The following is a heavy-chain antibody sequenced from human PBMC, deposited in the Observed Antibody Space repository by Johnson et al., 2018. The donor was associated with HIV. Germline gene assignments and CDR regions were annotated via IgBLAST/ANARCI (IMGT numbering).Heavy chain of an antibody. CDR2: IRSKANNYAT. V-gene: IGHV3-73*01. CDR1: GFTFSASG. D-gene: IGHD6-19*01. CDR3: ARKQWLTKIASDAFDI. Sequence: MQLVESGGGLVQPGGSLKLSCAASGFTFSASGMHWVRQASGKGLEWVGHIRSKANNYATAYAAPVKGRFTISRDDSKNTAYLQMNSLKTEDTAVYYCARKQWLTKIASDAFDIWGQGTMVTVSS. J-gene: IGHJ3*02.